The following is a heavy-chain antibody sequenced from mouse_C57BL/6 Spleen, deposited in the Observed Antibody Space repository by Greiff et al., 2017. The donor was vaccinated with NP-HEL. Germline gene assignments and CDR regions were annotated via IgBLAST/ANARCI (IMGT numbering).Heavy chain of an antibody. CDR3: ARDLVEDFGSSDRYFDV. J-gene: IGHJ1*03. Sequence: QVQLQQSGAELVKPGASVKISCKASGYAFSSYWMNWVKQRPGKGLEWIGQIYPGDGDTNYNGKFKGKATLTADKSSSTAYMQLSSLTSEDSAVDYCARDLVEDFGSSDRYFDVWGTGATVTVAS. CDR2: IYPGDGDT. V-gene: IGHV1-80*01. D-gene: IGHD1-1*01. CDR1: GYAFSSYW.